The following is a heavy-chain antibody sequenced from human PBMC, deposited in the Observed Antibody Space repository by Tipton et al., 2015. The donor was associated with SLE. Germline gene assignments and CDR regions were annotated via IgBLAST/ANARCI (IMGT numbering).Heavy chain of an antibody. CDR2: IYYSGAT. V-gene: IGHV4-39*07. CDR1: GGSISSSSYY. J-gene: IGHJ4*02. D-gene: IGHD6-13*01. Sequence: TLSLTCTVSGGSISSSSYYWGWIRQPPGKGLEWIGSIYYSGATYYNPSFKSRVTISLDTSKNQFSLKLSPVTAADTAVYYCARDAGSWEPYFDHWGQGTLVTVSS. CDR3: ARDAGSWEPYFDH.